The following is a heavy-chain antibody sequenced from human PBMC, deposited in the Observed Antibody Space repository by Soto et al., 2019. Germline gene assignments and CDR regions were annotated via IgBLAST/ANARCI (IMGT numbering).Heavy chain of an antibody. Sequence: ASVKVSCKASGYTFTNYGITWVRQAPGQGLEWMGGIGAYNGDTHYTQRLQGRVTMTTDTSTSTAYMELRGLRSDDTAIYYCARGSRIILAYCGGDCYSGYFQHWGQGTLVTVSS. D-gene: IGHD2-21*02. CDR2: IGAYNGDT. CDR3: ARGSRIILAYCGGDCYSGYFQH. V-gene: IGHV1-18*01. CDR1: GYTFTNYG. J-gene: IGHJ1*01.